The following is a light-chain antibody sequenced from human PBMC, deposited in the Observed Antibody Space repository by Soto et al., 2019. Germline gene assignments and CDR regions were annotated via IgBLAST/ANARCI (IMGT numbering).Light chain of an antibody. CDR3: QQRSNWPPVIT. J-gene: IGKJ5*01. CDR1: QPFSSH. CDR2: DAS. V-gene: IGKV3-11*01. Sequence: EIVLTQSPATLSLSPGERATISCRASQPFSSHLAWCQQKPGQAPRLLIYDASKRATGSPARFSGMGSGTDFTLTISSLEPEDFAVYYCQQRSNWPPVITFGQGTRLEIK.